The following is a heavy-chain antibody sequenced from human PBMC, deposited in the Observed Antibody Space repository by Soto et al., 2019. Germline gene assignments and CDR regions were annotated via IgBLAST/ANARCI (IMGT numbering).Heavy chain of an antibody. D-gene: IGHD3-10*01. CDR3: AKKGVRGVIIPLGY. CDR2: ISGSGGST. V-gene: IGHV3-23*01. J-gene: IGHJ4*02. Sequence: EVQLLESGGGLVQRGGSLRLSCAASGFTFSSYAMSWVRQAPGKGLEWVSAISGSGGSTYYADSVKGRFTISRDNSKNTLYLQMNSLRAEDTAVYYCAKKGVRGVIIPLGYWGQGTLVTVSS. CDR1: GFTFSSYA.